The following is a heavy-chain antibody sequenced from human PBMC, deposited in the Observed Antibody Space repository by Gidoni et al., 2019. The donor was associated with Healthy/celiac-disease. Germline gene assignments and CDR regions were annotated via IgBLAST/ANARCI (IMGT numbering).Heavy chain of an antibody. V-gene: IGHV4-4*02. CDR3: ARAYSSSLGAFDI. CDR1: GCSISSSNW. J-gene: IGHJ3*02. D-gene: IGHD6-13*01. CDR2: IYQSGSK. Sequence: QVHLQESGPGLVNPSGTLSLTCAVSGCSISSSNWWSWVRQPPGKGLEWIGEIYQSGSKNYNTSLKSRVTISVDKSKNQFSLKLSSVTAADTAVYYCARAYSSSLGAFDIWGQGTMVTVSS.